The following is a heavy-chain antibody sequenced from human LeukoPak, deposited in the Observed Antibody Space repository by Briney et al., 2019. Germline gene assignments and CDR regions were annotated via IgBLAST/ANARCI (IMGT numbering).Heavy chain of an antibody. CDR2: IYPGDSDT. V-gene: IGHV5-51*01. Sequence: GESLKISCKASAYSFTNYWIGWVRQMPGKGLEWMGIIYPGDSDTRYSPSFQGQVTISADKSISTAYLQWSSLKASDTAMYYCARQGDTYGHPSWFDPWGQGTLVTVSS. J-gene: IGHJ5*02. CDR3: ARQGDTYGHPSWFDP. D-gene: IGHD5-18*01. CDR1: AYSFTNYW.